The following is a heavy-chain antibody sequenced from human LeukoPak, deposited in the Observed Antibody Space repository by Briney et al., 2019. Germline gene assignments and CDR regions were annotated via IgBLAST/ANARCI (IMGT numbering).Heavy chain of an antibody. D-gene: IGHD4-17*01. CDR2: IYTSGST. V-gene: IGHV4-4*07. CDR3: SRSLLVTTPHFDY. J-gene: IGHJ4*02. Sequence: SETLSLTCTVSGVSISSYYWTWIRQPAGKGLEWIGRIYTSGSTSYNPSLKSRVTMSVDTSKNQFSLRLSSVTAADTAVYYCSRSLLVTTPHFDYWGQGILVTVSS. CDR1: GVSISSYY.